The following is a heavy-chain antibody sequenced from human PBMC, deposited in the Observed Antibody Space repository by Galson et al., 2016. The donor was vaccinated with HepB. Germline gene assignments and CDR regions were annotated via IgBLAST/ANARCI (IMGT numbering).Heavy chain of an antibody. CDR2: INPKSGGT. CDR1: GYTFTGYY. CDR3: ATTEYYYDSSGYFARDAFDI. Sequence: SVKVSCKASGYTFTGYYMHWVRQAPGQGLEWMGRINPKSGGTNYAQKFQGRVNMTRDASISTAYMELSRLTSDDTAMYYCATTEYYYDSSGYFARDAFDIWGQGTMVTVSS. D-gene: IGHD3-22*01. J-gene: IGHJ3*02. V-gene: IGHV1-2*06.